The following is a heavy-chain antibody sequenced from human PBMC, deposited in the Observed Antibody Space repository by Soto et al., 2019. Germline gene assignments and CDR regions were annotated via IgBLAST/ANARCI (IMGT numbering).Heavy chain of an antibody. D-gene: IGHD3-10*01. CDR3: ARGGGFFDY. CDR1: GFTFSSYV. V-gene: IGHV3-48*02. Sequence: EVQLVESGGGLVQPGGSLRLSCAASGFTFSSYVINWVRQAPGKGLVWVSYISISSSTRYYAASVRGRFTISRDNAKNSLYLQMNSLRDEDTAVYYCARGGGFFDYWGQGTLVTVSS. J-gene: IGHJ4*02. CDR2: ISISSSTR.